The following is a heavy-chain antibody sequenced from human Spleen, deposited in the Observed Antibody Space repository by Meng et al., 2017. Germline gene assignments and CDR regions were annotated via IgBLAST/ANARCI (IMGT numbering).Heavy chain of an antibody. Sequence: VQLQESGPGLVKPSGTLSLTCAVSGGSIRSTNWWSWVRQAPGKGLEWIGEIDHRGSTNYNPTLKSRVTMSVDKSKNQFSLKLSSVTAADTAVYYCAREWEQSYFDYWGQGTLVTVSS. D-gene: IGHD1-26*01. CDR1: GGSIRSTNW. CDR2: IDHRGST. CDR3: AREWEQSYFDY. V-gene: IGHV4-4*02. J-gene: IGHJ4*02.